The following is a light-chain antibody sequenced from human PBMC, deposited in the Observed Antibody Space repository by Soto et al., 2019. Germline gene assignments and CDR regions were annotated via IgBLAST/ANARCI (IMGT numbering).Light chain of an antibody. J-gene: IGKJ1*01. Sequence: IVLTQSPGTLSLSPGETATLSCSASESLSPHSIAWYQQKPGQAPRLLIYGASTRATGIPARFSGSGSGTEFTLTISSLQSEDFAVYYCQQYNNWPLTFGQGTKV. CDR1: ESLSPH. CDR3: QQYNNWPLT. V-gene: IGKV3-15*01. CDR2: GAS.